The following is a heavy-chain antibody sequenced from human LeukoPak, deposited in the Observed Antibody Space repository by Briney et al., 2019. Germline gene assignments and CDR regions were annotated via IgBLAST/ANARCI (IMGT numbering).Heavy chain of an antibody. D-gene: IGHD3-9*01. V-gene: IGHV3-23*01. CDR2: ISGSGGST. CDR3: AKEILRYFDWLSEFDY. CDR1: GFTFSSYA. J-gene: IGHJ4*02. Sequence: GGSLRLSGAASGFTFSSYAMSWVRQAPGKGLEWVSAISGSGGSTYYADSVKGRFTISRDNSKNTLYLQMNSLRAEDTAVYYCAKEILRYFDWLSEFDYWGQGTLVTVSS.